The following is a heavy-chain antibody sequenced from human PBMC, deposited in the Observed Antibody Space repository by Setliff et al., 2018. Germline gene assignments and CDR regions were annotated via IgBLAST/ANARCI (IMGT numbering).Heavy chain of an antibody. CDR2: INHSGST. CDR1: GGSISSGSYY. Sequence: SETLSLTCTVSGGSISSGSYYWSWIRQPPGKGLEWLGEINHSGSTNYNPSLKSRVTISVDTSKNQFSLKLSSVTAADTAVYYCAREKSTHLVGATRLYYYYMDVWGKGTTVTVSS. J-gene: IGHJ6*03. CDR3: AREKSTHLVGATRLYYYYMDV. D-gene: IGHD1-26*01. V-gene: IGHV4-39*07.